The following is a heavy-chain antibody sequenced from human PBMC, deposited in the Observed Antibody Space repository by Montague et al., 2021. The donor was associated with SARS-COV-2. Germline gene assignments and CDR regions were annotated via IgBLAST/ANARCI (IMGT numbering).Heavy chain of an antibody. CDR3: TSGREGNYNVMDV. Sequence: CAISGDSVSSNSATWYWVRQSPSRGLEWLGRTYYRSKWYNDYAVSVRGRVTINPDTSKNQFSPQLNSVTPEDTAIYYCTSGREGNYNVMDVWGQGTTVTVSS. CDR1: GDSVSSNSAT. J-gene: IGHJ6*02. D-gene: IGHD1-1*01. V-gene: IGHV6-1*01. CDR2: TYYRSKWYN.